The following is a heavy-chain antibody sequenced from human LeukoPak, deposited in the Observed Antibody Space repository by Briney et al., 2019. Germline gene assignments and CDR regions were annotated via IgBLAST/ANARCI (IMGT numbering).Heavy chain of an antibody. CDR2: INHSGSS. D-gene: IGHD5-18*01. Sequence: SETLSLTCAVYGGSFSAYYWTWIRQPPGKGRDWSGEINHSGSSNYNSSLRSRGTISVDTSYKQFSLRLSSVTAADTAVYYCAPRGDIEHSYVYGKWFAPWGQGTRVTVSS. V-gene: IGHV4-34*01. CDR1: GGSFSAYY. J-gene: IGHJ5*02. CDR3: APRGDIEHSYVYGKWFAP.